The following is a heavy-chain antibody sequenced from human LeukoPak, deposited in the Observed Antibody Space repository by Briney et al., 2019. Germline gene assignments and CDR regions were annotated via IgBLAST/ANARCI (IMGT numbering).Heavy chain of an antibody. CDR1: GGTFSSSA. CDR3: ARDQGLTAPPPYGLDV. D-gene: IGHD5-18*01. J-gene: IGHJ6*02. Sequence: AAVKVSCKTSGGTFSSSAITWVRQAPGQGLEWMGRIIPVLNITTYAQKFQGSVTITADTSTSTVYMELSSLRSEETAVYYCARDQGLTAPPPYGLDVWGQGTTVFVS. CDR2: IIPVLNIT. V-gene: IGHV1-69*04.